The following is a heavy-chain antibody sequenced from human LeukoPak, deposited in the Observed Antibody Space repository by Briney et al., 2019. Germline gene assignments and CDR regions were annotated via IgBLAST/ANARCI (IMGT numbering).Heavy chain of an antibody. Sequence: ASVKVSCKASGGTFSSYAISWVRQAPGQGLEWMGGIIPIFGTANYAQKFQGRVTITADKSTSTAYMELSSLRSEDTAVYYCARAGSSSWDYYYYYMDVWGKGTTVTVSS. V-gene: IGHV1-69*06. CDR2: IIPIFGTA. D-gene: IGHD6-13*01. CDR3: ARAGSSSWDYYYYYMDV. CDR1: GGTFSSYA. J-gene: IGHJ6*03.